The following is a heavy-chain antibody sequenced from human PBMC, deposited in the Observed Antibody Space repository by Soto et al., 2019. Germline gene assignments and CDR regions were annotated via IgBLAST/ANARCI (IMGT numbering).Heavy chain of an antibody. D-gene: IGHD6-6*01. CDR1: GFIFSDYY. J-gene: IGHJ4*02. V-gene: IGHV3-11*06. Sequence: QVQLVESGGGLVKPGGSLRLSCAASGFIFSDYYMTWIRQAPGKGLEWVSYISGSSSYTNYAASVKGRFTISRDNAKNSLYLQMNSPRAADTAVYYCALAKITAQYYFDYWGQGTLVTVSS. CDR3: ALAKITAQYYFDY. CDR2: ISGSSSYT.